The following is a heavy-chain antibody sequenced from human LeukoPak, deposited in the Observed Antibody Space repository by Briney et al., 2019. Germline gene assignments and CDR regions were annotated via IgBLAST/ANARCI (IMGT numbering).Heavy chain of an antibody. J-gene: IGHJ5*02. V-gene: IGHV3-53*01. CDR1: GFTVSSNY. Sequence: PGGSLRLSCAASGFTVSSNYMSWVRQAPGKGLEWVSVIYSGGSTYYADSVKGQFTISRDNSKNTLYLQMTGLRAEDTAVYYCARVRSGSSFDPWGQGTLVTVSS. CDR2: IYSGGST. CDR3: ARVRSGSSFDP. D-gene: IGHD2-15*01.